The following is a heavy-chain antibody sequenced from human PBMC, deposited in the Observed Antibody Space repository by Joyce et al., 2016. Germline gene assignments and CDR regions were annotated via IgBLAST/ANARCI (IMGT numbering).Heavy chain of an antibody. D-gene: IGHD2-8*02. CDR1: GYTFTSYG. V-gene: IGHV1-18*01. CDR3: ARSSNWISSPNVVYYRYGMDV. Sequence: QVQLVQSGAEVKKPGASVKVSCKSSGYTFTSYGFSWVRQAPGQGLEWMGWVSSYKCNTKSLQKFQGINTRTTDTSASRAYIDLRSLRSDDTAVYDCARSSNWISSPNVVYYRYGMDVWGQGTTVIVSS. J-gene: IGHJ6*02. CDR2: VSSYKCNT.